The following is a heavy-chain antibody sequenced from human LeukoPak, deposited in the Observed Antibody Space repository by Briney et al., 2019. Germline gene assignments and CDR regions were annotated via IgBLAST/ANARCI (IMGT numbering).Heavy chain of an antibody. V-gene: IGHV1-18*01. CDR2: ISAYNGNT. CDR1: GYTFTSYG. CDR3: ARGFRWELLSGGGAFDI. Sequence: ASVKVSCKASGYTFTSYGISWVRQAPGQGLEWMGWISAYNGNTNYAQKFQGRVTMTRDTSISTAYMELSRLRSDDTAVYYCARGFRWELLSGGGAFDIWGQGTMVTVSS. D-gene: IGHD1-26*01. J-gene: IGHJ3*02.